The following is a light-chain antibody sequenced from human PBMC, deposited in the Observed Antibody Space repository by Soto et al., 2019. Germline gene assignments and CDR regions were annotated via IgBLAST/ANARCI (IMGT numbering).Light chain of an antibody. V-gene: IGKV3-20*01. CDR2: GAS. CDR3: QQYGSSPMT. CDR1: QSVSSNY. Sequence: EIGWTQSPGTLSLSPGERATLSCRASQSVSSNYLAWYQQKPGQAPRLLIYGASSRATGIPDRFSGSGSGTDFTLTISRLEPEDFAVYYCQQYGSSPMTFGQGTRLEIK. J-gene: IGKJ5*01.